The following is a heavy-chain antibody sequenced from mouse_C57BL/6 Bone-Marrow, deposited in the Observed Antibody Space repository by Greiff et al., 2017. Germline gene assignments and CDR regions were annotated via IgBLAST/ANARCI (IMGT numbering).Heavy chain of an antibody. CDR1: GYTFTDYE. J-gene: IGHJ2*01. V-gene: IGHV1-15*01. D-gene: IGHD1-1*01. CDR2: IDPETGGT. CDR3: TSRYYGSSYYFDY. Sequence: QVQLQQSGAELVRPGASVTLSCKASGYTFTDYEMHWVKQTPVHGLEWIGAIDPETGGTAYNQKFKGKAILTADTSSSTAYMELRSLTSEDSAVYYCTSRYYGSSYYFDYWGQGTTLTVSS.